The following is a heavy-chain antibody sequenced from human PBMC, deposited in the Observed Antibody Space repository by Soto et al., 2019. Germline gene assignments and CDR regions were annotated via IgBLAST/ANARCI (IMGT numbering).Heavy chain of an antibody. CDR2: IYPGDSDT. CDR3: ARHEGYYGSPAAGLFDY. Sequence: PGESLKISCKGSGYNFITYWIGWVRQMPGKGLEWMGIIYPGDSDTRYSPSFQGQVTISADKSISTAYLQWSSLKASDTAMYYCARHEGYYGSPAAGLFDYWGQGTLVTVSS. V-gene: IGHV5-51*01. D-gene: IGHD3-10*01. CDR1: GYNFITYW. J-gene: IGHJ4*02.